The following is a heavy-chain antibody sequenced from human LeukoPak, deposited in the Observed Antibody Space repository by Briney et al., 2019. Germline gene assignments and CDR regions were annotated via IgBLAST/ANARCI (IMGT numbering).Heavy chain of an antibody. J-gene: IGHJ3*02. CDR2: ISGSGGST. Sequence: GGSLRLSCAASGFTFSSYAMSWVRQAPGKGLEWISGISGSGGSTYYADSVKGRFTISRDNSKNTLYLQMNSLRVEDTAVYYCANDNYYDSSGQLDAFDIWGQGTMVTVSS. V-gene: IGHV3-23*01. CDR3: ANDNYYDSSGQLDAFDI. CDR1: GFTFSSYA. D-gene: IGHD3-22*01.